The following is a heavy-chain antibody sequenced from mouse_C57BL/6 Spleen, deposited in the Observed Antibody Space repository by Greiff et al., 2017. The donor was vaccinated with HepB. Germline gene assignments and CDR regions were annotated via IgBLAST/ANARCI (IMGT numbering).Heavy chain of an antibody. CDR3: ARQEIYDGYYGWFAY. V-gene: IGHV5-9*01. J-gene: IGHJ3*01. D-gene: IGHD2-3*01. CDR2: ISGGGGNT. CDR1: GFTFSSYT. Sequence: EVKVVESGGGLVKPGGSLKLSCAASGFTFSSYTMSWVRQTPEKRLEWVATISGGGGNTYYPDSVKGRFTISRDNAKNTLYLQMSSLRSENTALYYCARQEIYDGYYGWFAYWGQGTLVTVSA.